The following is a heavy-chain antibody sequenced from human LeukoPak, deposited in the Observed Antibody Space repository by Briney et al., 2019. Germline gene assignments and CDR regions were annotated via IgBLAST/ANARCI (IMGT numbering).Heavy chain of an antibody. CDR3: AGVGGGSYPWYFDY. D-gene: IGHD1-26*01. Sequence: GGSLRLSCAASGFTVSSNYMSWVRQAPGKGLEWVSVIYSGGSTYYADSVEGRFTISRDNSKNTLYLQMNSLRAEDTAVYYCAGVGGGSYPWYFDYWGQGTLVTVSS. V-gene: IGHV3-53*01. CDR1: GFTVSSNY. J-gene: IGHJ4*02. CDR2: IYSGGST.